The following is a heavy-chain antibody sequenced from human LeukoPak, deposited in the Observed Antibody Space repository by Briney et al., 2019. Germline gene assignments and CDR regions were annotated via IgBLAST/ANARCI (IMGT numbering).Heavy chain of an antibody. CDR3: ARHPGGISWSHFDY. CDR2: IFPGDSDT. D-gene: IGHD6-13*01. J-gene: IGHJ4*02. Sequence: GESLKISCKGSADSFTSYWIGWVRQMPGKGLEWRGIIFPGDSDTIYSPSFQGQVTISADKSISTAYLQWSSLKASDTAMYYCARHPGGISWSHFDYWGQGTLVTVSS. CDR1: ADSFTSYW. V-gene: IGHV5-51*01.